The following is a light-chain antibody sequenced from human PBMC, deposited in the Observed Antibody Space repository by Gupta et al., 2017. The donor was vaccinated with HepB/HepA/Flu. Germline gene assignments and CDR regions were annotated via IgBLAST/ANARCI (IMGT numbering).Light chain of an antibody. Sequence: NVMLTQPHSVSASPGGTVTISCTRSSGSIASNYVQWYQQRPGSAPTTVIYEDNQRPSGVPDRFSGSIDSSSNSASLTISGLMTEDEADYYCQSYDSTNVVFGGGTKLTVL. CDR3: QSYDSTNVV. J-gene: IGLJ2*01. V-gene: IGLV6-57*03. CDR2: EDN. CDR1: SGSIASNY.